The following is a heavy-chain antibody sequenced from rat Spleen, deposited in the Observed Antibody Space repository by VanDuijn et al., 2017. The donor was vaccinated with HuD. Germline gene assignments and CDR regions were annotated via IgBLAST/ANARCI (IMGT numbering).Heavy chain of an antibody. CDR1: GFTFSDYA. Sequence: EVQLVESGGGLVQPGRSLKLSCAASGFTFSDYAMNWIRQAPTKGLEWVASISPSGGSTHYRDSVKGRFTISRDNAKSTLSLQMNSLRSEDTATYYCTREGTTAIPRDWGQGFMVTVSS. D-gene: IGHD1-11*01. V-gene: IGHV5-19*01. CDR3: TREGTTAIPRD. CDR2: ISPSGGST. J-gene: IGHJ2*01.